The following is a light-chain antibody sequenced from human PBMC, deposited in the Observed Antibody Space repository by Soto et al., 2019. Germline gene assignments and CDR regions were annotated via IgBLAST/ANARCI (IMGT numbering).Light chain of an antibody. Sequence: DTLLRQSPDTVSLTPGERATLSCRASQSVNSALAWYQQKPGQAPKLVIHGASNRAAGIPARFSGSGSGTEFTLTISSLQYEDFAVYYCQQHNNWPPITFGQGTRLEIK. V-gene: IGKV3D-15*01. CDR1: QSVNSA. J-gene: IGKJ5*01. CDR2: GAS. CDR3: QQHNNWPPIT.